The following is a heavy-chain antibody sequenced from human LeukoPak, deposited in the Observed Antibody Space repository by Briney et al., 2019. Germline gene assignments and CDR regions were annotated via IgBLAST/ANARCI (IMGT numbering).Heavy chain of an antibody. Sequence: PSETLSLTCTVSGGSISSSSYYWGWIRQPPGKGLEWIGRIYTSGSTNYNPSLKSRVTMSVDTSKNQFSLKLSSVTAADTAVFYCARENSGSYREFDYWGQGTLVTVSS. J-gene: IGHJ4*02. V-gene: IGHV4-39*07. CDR2: IYTSGST. CDR3: ARENSGSYREFDY. D-gene: IGHD1-26*01. CDR1: GGSISSSSYY.